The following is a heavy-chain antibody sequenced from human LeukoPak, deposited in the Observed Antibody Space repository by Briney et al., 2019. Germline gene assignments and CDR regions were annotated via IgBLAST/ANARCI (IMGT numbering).Heavy chain of an antibody. D-gene: IGHD6-19*01. V-gene: IGHV4-61*02. CDR1: GGSISSGSYY. J-gene: IGHJ4*02. Sequence: PSETLSLTCTVSGGSISSGSYYWSWIRQPAGKGLEWIGRIYTSGSTNYNPSLKSRVTISVDTSKNQFSLKLSSVTAADTAAYYCARVWYSSGWYREYYFDYWGQGTLVTVSS. CDR3: ARVWYSSGWYREYYFDY. CDR2: IYTSGST.